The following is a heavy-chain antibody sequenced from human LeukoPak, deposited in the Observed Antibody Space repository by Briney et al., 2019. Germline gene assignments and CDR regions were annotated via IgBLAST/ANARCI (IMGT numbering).Heavy chain of an antibody. D-gene: IGHD6-19*01. V-gene: IGHV3-49*03. CDR1: GFTFGDYA. CDR3: TRDRYSSGWYDILFDY. J-gene: IGHJ4*02. Sequence: PGGSLRLSCTASGFTFGDYAMSWFRQAPGKGLEWVGFIRSKIYGGTTEYAASVKGRFTISRDDSKSIAYLQMNSLNTEDTAVYYCTRDRYSSGWYDILFDYWGQGTLVTVSS. CDR2: IRSKIYGGTT.